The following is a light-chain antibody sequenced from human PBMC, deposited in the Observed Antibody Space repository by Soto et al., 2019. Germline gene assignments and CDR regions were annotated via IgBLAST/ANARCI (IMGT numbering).Light chain of an antibody. V-gene: IGKV1-12*01. CDR1: QGISTW. Sequence: DIQMTQAPSSVSASVGDRVTITCRASQGISTWLTWYQQKPGKATKLLIYAASSLQSGVPSRFNGSGSETDFTLTISSLQTEDFATFYCQQANSFPLTFGGGTKVEIK. CDR3: QQANSFPLT. CDR2: AAS. J-gene: IGKJ4*01.